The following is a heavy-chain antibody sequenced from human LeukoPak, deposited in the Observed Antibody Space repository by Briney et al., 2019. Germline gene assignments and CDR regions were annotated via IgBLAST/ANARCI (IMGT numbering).Heavy chain of an antibody. CDR1: GFSLSTSGVG. D-gene: IGHD5-18*01. Sequence: SGPTLVNPTQPLTLTCTFSGFSLSTSGVGVGWIRQPPGKALEWLALIYWNDDKRYSPSLKSRLTITKDTSKNQVVLTMTNMDPVDTATYYCAHPHPLSPPRGYSYGYLDWFDPWGQGTLVTVSS. J-gene: IGHJ5*02. CDR3: AHPHPLSPPRGYSYGYLDWFDP. CDR2: IYWNDDK. V-gene: IGHV2-5*01.